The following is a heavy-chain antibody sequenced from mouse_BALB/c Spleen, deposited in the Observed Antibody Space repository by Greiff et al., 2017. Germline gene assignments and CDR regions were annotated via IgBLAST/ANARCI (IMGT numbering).Heavy chain of an antibody. Sequence: DVKLVESGGGLVKPGGSLKLSCAASGFTFSSYTMSWVRQTPEKRLEWVATISSGGSYTYYPDSVKGRFTISRDNAKNTLYLQMSSLKSEDTAMYYCTREGIYYGNYVAMDYWGQGTSVTVSS. V-gene: IGHV5-6-4*01. J-gene: IGHJ4*01. CDR3: TREGIYYGNYVAMDY. CDR1: GFTFSSYT. CDR2: ISSGGSYT. D-gene: IGHD2-1*01.